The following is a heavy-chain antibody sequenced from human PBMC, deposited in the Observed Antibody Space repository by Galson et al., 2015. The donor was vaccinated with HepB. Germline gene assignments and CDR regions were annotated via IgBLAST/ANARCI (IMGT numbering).Heavy chain of an antibody. CDR1: GYTLTELS. Sequence: SVKVSCKVSGYTLTELSMHWVRQAPGKGLEWMGGFDPEDGETIYAQKFQGRVTMTEDTSTDTAYMELSSLRSEDTAVYYCATMTAMTRQTFDYWGQGTLVTVSS. V-gene: IGHV1-24*01. D-gene: IGHD5-18*01. J-gene: IGHJ4*02. CDR3: ATMTAMTRQTFDY. CDR2: FDPEDGET.